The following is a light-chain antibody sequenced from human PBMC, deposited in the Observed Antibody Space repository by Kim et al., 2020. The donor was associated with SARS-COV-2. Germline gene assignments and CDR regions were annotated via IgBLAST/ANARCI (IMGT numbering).Light chain of an antibody. V-gene: IGLV2-8*01. J-gene: IGLJ1*01. CDR1: SSDVGGSDS. CDR3: YSYAGSNNYV. CDR2: GVS. Sequence: QSALTQPPSASASPGQSVTISCTGTSSDVGGSDSVSWYQQHPGKAPKLMIHGVSKRPSGVPDRFPGSKSGNAASLTVSGHQAEDEADYYCYSYAGSNNYVFGAGTKVTVL.